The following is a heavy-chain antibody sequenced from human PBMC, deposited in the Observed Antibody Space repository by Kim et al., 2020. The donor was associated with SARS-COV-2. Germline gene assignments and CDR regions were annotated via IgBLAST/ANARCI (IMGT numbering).Heavy chain of an antibody. CDR3: AKDIYGSGSYYGYGAFDI. CDR2: ISWNSGSI. CDR1: GFTFDDYA. J-gene: IGHJ3*02. V-gene: IGHV3-9*01. Sequence: GGSLRLSCAASGFTFDDYAMHWVRQAPGKGLEWVSGISWNSGSIGYADSVKGRFTISRDNAKNSLYLQMNSLRAEDTALYYCAKDIYGSGSYYGYGAFDIWGQGTMVTVSS. D-gene: IGHD3-10*01.